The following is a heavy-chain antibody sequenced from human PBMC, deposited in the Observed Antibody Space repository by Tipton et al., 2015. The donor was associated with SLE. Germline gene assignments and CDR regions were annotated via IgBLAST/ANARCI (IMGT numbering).Heavy chain of an antibody. V-gene: IGHV4-39*01. CDR1: GGSISSSSYY. CDR2: IYYSGST. J-gene: IGHJ4*02. D-gene: IGHD6-13*01. Sequence: TLSLTCTVSGGSISSSSYYWGWIRQPPGKGLEWIGSIYYSGSTYYNPSLKSRVTISVDTSKNQFSLKLSSVTAADTAVYYCARGPYSSSWSGYYFDYWGQGTLVTVSS. CDR3: ARGPYSSSWSGYYFDY.